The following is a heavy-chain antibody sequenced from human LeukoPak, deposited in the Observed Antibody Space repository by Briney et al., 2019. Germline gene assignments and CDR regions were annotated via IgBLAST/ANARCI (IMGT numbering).Heavy chain of an antibody. Sequence: SETLSLTCSVSGGSISSGGYYWSWIRQPPGKGLEWIGYINYSGSTYNPSLKSRVTMSVDTSKNQFSLKLSSVTAADTAVYYCARVVYGDYAGDIYNWFDPWGQGTQVTVSS. D-gene: IGHD4-17*01. CDR3: ARVVYGDYAGDIYNWFDP. CDR1: GGSISSGGYY. J-gene: IGHJ5*02. CDR2: INYSGST. V-gene: IGHV4-61*08.